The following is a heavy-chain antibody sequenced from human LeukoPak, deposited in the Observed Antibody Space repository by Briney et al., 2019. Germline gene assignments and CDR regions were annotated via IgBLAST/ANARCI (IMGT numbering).Heavy chain of an antibody. J-gene: IGHJ4*02. CDR2: IYHSGST. CDR1: GYSISSGYY. CDR3: AREEARRSYYDFWSGYYTGSRFDY. D-gene: IGHD3-3*01. Sequence: SETLSLTCTVSGYSISSGYYWGWIRQPPGKGLEWIGSIYHSGSTYYNPSLKSRVTISVDTSKNQFSLKLSSVTAADTAVYYCAREEARRSYYDFWSGYYTGSRFDYWGQGTLVTVSS. V-gene: IGHV4-38-2*02.